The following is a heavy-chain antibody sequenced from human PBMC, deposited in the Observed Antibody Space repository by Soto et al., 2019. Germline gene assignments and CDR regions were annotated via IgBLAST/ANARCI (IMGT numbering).Heavy chain of an antibody. D-gene: IGHD2-15*01. Sequence: QVQLQESGPGLVKPSQTLSLTCTVSGGSISSGDYYWSWIRQPPGKGLEWIGYIYYSGSTYYNPSLKSRVTISVDTSKNPFSLKLSSVTASDTAVYYWASTTTVVTVWVFDFWGRGTRVTVAS. CDR1: GGSISSGDYY. CDR3: ASTTTVVTVWVFDF. J-gene: IGHJ2*01. V-gene: IGHV4-30-4*01. CDR2: IYYSGST.